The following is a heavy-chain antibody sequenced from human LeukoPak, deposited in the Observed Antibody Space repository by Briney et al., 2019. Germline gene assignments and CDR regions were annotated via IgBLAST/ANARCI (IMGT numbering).Heavy chain of an antibody. Sequence: GASVNVSCTASGYTFTSYYMHCVRQAPGQGLEWMGIINPSGGSTSYAQKFQGRVTMTRDTSTSTVYMELSSLRSEDTAVYYCARDLGSSGWEVIFDYWGQGTLVTVSS. D-gene: IGHD6-19*01. CDR3: ARDLGSSGWEVIFDY. V-gene: IGHV1-46*01. CDR2: INPSGGST. J-gene: IGHJ4*02. CDR1: GYTFTSYY.